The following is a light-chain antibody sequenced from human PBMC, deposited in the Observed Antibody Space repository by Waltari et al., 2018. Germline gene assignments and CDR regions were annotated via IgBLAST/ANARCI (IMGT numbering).Light chain of an antibody. CDR3: QQRGNGLT. CDR1: RSVSNY. Sequence: EIVLTQSPATLSLSPGERATLSCRASRSVSNYLAWYQQKPGQAPRLLIYDASTRAAGTPARCSGSGSGTDFSLTISSLEPEDFAVYYCQQRGNGLTFGGGTKVEIK. V-gene: IGKV3-11*01. J-gene: IGKJ4*01. CDR2: DAS.